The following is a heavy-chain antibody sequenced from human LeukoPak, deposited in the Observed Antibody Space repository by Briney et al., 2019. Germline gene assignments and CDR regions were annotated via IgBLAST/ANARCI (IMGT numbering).Heavy chain of an antibody. CDR3: AKAGSWYGRAIDY. CDR2: ISYDGSNK. D-gene: IGHD6-13*01. CDR1: GFTSSSYG. J-gene: IGHJ4*02. V-gene: IGHV3-30*18. Sequence: PGRSLRLSCAASGFTSSSYGMHWVRQAPGKGLEWVAVISYDGSNKYYADSVKGRFTISRDNSKNTLYLQMNSLRAEDTAVYYCAKAGSWYGRAIDYWGQGTLVTVSS.